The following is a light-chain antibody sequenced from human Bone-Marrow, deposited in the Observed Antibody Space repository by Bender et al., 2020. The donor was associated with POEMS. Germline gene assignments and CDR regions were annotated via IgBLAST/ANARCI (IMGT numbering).Light chain of an antibody. J-gene: IGLJ1*01. Sequence: QSVLTQPPSVSGAPGQRVTISCTGSSSNTGSGYDINWYQHLPGTAPKLLIYGYNNRPSGVPDRFSGSKSGTSASLTISGLQAEDEADYYCCSYAAGYVFGTGTKVTVL. CDR3: CSYAAGYV. CDR2: GYN. CDR1: SSNTGSGYD. V-gene: IGLV1-40*01.